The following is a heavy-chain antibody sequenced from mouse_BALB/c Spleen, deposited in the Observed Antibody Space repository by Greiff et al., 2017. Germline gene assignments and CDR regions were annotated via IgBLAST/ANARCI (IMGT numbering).Heavy chain of an antibody. CDR3: ARGDYGSSYYFDY. CDR1: GFTFSSYA. D-gene: IGHD1-1*01. Sequence: EVKLVESGGGLVKPGGSLKLSCAASGFTFSSYAMSWVRQTPEKRLEWVASISSGGSTYYPDSVKGRFTISRDNARNILYLQMSSLRSEDTAMYYCARGDYGSSYYFDYWGHGTTLTVSS. J-gene: IGHJ2*01. V-gene: IGHV5-6-5*01. CDR2: ISSGGST.